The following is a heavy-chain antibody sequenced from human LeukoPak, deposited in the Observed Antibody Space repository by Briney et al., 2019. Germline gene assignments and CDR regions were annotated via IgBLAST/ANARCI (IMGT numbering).Heavy chain of an antibody. Sequence: ASVKVSCKASGCTFTGYYIHWVRQAPGQGLEWMGWMNPNGGGTSYAQKFQGRVTMTRDTSISTAYMELSSLRSDDSAVYYCSRDLTNPENFDYWGQGTLVTVSS. CDR3: SRDLTNPENFDY. J-gene: IGHJ4*02. CDR1: GCTFTGYY. CDR2: MNPNGGGT. D-gene: IGHD4/OR15-4a*01. V-gene: IGHV1-2*02.